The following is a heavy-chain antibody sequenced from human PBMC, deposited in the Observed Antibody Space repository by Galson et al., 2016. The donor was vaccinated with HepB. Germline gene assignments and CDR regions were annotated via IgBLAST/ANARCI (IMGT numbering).Heavy chain of an antibody. V-gene: IGHV1-18*01. J-gene: IGHJ6*02. D-gene: IGHD2-15*01. CDR3: ARERGYCSGGACYDPTNGMDV. CDR2: ISAYNGNT. CDR1: GYTFTSYG. Sequence: SVKVSCKASGYTFTSYGLSWVRQAPGQGLEWMGWISAYNGNTNYAQMLQGRVTMTTDTSANTAYMELRSLRSDDKAVYYCARERGYCSGGACYDPTNGMDVWGQGTTVTVSS.